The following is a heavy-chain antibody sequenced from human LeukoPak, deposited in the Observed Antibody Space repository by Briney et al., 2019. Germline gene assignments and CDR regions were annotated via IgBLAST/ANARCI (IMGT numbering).Heavy chain of an antibody. Sequence: PGGSLRLSCVASGFTFRSHDMDWVRQATGKILEWVSAISTAGDTYYPGSVKGRFTISRENAKNSLYLQMNSLRAGDTAVYYCARANSGGFYDLWGRGTLDTVSS. V-gene: IGHV3-13*04. CDR3: ARANSGGFYDL. D-gene: IGHD6-19*01. CDR1: GFTFRSHD. CDR2: ISTAGDT. J-gene: IGHJ2*01.